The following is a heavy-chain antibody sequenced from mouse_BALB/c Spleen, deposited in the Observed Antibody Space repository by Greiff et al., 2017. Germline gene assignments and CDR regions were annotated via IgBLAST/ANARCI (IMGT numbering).Heavy chain of an antibody. Sequence: LQQPGSELVRPGASVKLSCKASGYTFTSYWMHWVKQRHGQGLEWIGNIYPGSGSTNYDEKFKSKGTLTVDTSSSTAYMHHSSLTSEDSAVYYCSRHNVAMDYWGQGTSVTVSS. D-gene: IGHD1-3*01. CDR2: IYPGSGST. CDR3: SRHNVAMDY. V-gene: IGHV1S22*01. J-gene: IGHJ4*01. CDR1: GYTFTSYW.